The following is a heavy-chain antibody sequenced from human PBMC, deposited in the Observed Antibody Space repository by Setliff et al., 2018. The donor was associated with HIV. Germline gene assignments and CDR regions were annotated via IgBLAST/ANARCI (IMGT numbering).Heavy chain of an antibody. J-gene: IGHJ4*02. CDR2: VYFSGSA. CDR3: ARGRVFCDGDSCYHFDN. D-gene: IGHD2-21*02. Sequence: SETLSLTCSVSGDSIISGDFFWSWIRQSPGKGLEWIGYVYFSGSATLNPSLKSPVSISVDPSKNQFYLTLSSVTAADTAIYYCARGRVFCDGDSCYHFDNWGQGILVTVSS. V-gene: IGHV4-31*01. CDR1: GDSIISGDFF.